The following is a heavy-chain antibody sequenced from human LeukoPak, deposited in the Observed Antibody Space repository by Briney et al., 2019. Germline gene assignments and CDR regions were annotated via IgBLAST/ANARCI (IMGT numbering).Heavy chain of an antibody. D-gene: IGHD3-10*01. Sequence: SVKVSCKASGGTFSSYAISWVRQAPGQGLEWMGGIIPIFGTANYAQKFQGRVTIAADESTSTAYMELSSLRSEDTAVYYCARGSVWFGELFYYYYYGMDVWGQGTTVTVSS. CDR3: ARGSVWFGELFYYYYYGMDV. V-gene: IGHV1-69*13. CDR2: IIPIFGTA. J-gene: IGHJ6*02. CDR1: GGTFSSYA.